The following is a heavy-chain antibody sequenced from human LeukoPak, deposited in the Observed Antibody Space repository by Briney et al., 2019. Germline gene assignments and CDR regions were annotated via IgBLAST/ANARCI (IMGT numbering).Heavy chain of an antibody. J-gene: IGHJ4*02. CDR1: GYTFTSYY. D-gene: IGHD2-15*01. CDR3: ARNVGSGFDY. V-gene: IGHV1-46*01. Sequence: ASVKVSCKASGYTFTSYYIHWVRQAPGQGLEWMGFINPSAASTSYAQKFQGRVTMTRDMSTGTVYMELSSLRSGDTAVYYCARNVGSGFDYWGQGTLVTVSS. CDR2: INPSAAST.